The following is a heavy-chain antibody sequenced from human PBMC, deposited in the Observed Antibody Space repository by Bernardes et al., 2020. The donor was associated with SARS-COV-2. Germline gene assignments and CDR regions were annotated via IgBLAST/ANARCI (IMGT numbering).Heavy chain of an antibody. CDR1: GFTFSSYA. D-gene: IGHD3-3*01. CDR3: ARDGNSYDFWSGYFFPEQNYYYYYGMDV. Sequence: GSLRLSCAASGFTFSSYAMHWVRQAPGKGLEWVAVISYDGSNKYYADSVTGRFTISRDNSKNTLYLQMNSLRAEDTAVYYFARDGNSYDFWSGYFFPEQNYYYYYGMDVWGQGTTVTVSS. V-gene: IGHV3-30-3*01. J-gene: IGHJ6*02. CDR2: ISYDGSNK.